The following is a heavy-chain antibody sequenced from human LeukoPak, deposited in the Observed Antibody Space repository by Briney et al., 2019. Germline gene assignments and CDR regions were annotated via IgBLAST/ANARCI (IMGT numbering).Heavy chain of an antibody. Sequence: SETLSLTCTVSGDSISSGTYYWSWIRQHPGTGLEWIGYIYYSGSTYYNPSLNSRVTTSVDTSKNQFSLRLSSVTAADTAVYYCARVGRFRSGGLDYWGQGMLVTVSS. D-gene: IGHD2-21*01. CDR3: ARVGRFRSGGLDY. J-gene: IGHJ4*02. CDR1: GDSISSGTYY. CDR2: IYYSGST. V-gene: IGHV4-31*03.